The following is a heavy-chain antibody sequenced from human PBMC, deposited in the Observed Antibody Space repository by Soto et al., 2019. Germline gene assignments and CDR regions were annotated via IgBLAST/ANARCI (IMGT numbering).Heavy chain of an antibody. J-gene: IGHJ4*02. CDR2: ISYDGSNK. Sequence: LSLTCAASGFTFSSYGMHWVRQAPGKGLEWVAVISYDGSNKYYADSVKGRFTISRDNSKNTLYLQMNSLRAEDTAVYYCAKVESGYDSEIWYFDYWGQGTLVTVSS. CDR1: GFTFSSYG. D-gene: IGHD5-12*01. CDR3: AKVESGYDSEIWYFDY. V-gene: IGHV3-30*18.